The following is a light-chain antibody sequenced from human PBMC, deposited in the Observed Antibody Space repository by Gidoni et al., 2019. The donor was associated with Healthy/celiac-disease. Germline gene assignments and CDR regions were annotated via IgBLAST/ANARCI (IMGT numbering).Light chain of an antibody. CDR2: AAS. J-gene: IGKJ2*01. Sequence: DIQMTQSPSSLSASVGDRVTITCRASQSISSYLNWYQQKPGKPPKLLIYAASSLQSGVPSRFSGSGSGTDFTLTISSLQPEDFATYYCQQSYSTPRTFXQXTKLEIK. V-gene: IGKV1-39*01. CDR3: QQSYSTPRT. CDR1: QSISSY.